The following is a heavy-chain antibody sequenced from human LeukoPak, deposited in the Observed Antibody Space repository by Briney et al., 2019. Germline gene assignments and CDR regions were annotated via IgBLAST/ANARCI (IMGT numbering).Heavy chain of an antibody. CDR2: MYTSGGT. CDR1: GGSISSYY. CDR3: AREGGPGGDYGSIDS. V-gene: IGHV4-4*07. J-gene: IGHJ4*02. Sequence: SETLSLTCSVSGGSISSYYWNWIRQPAGKQPEWIGRMYTSGGTYYNPSLKSRVTMSADTSKNQFSLKLTSVTAADTSVYYCAREGGPGGDYGSIDSWGQGTLVTVSS. D-gene: IGHD4-17*01.